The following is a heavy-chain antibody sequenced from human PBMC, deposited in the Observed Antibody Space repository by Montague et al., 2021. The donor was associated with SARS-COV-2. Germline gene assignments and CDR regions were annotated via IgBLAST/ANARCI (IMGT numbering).Heavy chain of an antibody. V-gene: IGHV3-30*03. D-gene: IGHD7-27*01. J-gene: IGHJ4*02. CDR1: GFSFNNFA. Sequence: SLRLSCAASGFSFNNFAMHWVRQAPGQGLEWVAVISYEGSIQYYADSVKGRFAISRDWSKNTLDLQMTNMDPVDTATYYCARDWGCTHFDYWGQGTLVTVSS. CDR2: ISYEGSIQ. CDR3: ARDWGCTHFDY.